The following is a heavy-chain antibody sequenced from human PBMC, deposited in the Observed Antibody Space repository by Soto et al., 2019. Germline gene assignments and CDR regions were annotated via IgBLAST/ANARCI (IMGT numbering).Heavy chain of an antibody. CDR1: GFTFSSYG. D-gene: IGHD6-13*01. Sequence: VGSLRLSCAASGFTFSSYGMHWVRQAPGKGLEWVAVIWYDGSNKYYADSVKGRFTISRDNSKNTLYLQMNSLRAEDTAVYYCARDQHRSFRQNYYGMDVWGQGTTVT. V-gene: IGHV3-33*01. CDR2: IWYDGSNK. J-gene: IGHJ6*02. CDR3: ARDQHRSFRQNYYGMDV.